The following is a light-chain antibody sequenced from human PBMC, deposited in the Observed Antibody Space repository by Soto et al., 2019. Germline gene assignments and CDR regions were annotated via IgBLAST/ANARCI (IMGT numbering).Light chain of an antibody. J-gene: IGKJ4*01. CDR3: QQRSDLVT. CDR2: DAS. CDR1: QSVSSY. Sequence: EIVLTQSPATLSLSPGERATLSCRASQSVSSYLAWYQQKPGQGPRLLIYDASIRATGIPGRFSGSGSGTDFTLTSSSLEPEDSAVYYCQQRSDLVTFGGGTKVEIK. V-gene: IGKV3-11*01.